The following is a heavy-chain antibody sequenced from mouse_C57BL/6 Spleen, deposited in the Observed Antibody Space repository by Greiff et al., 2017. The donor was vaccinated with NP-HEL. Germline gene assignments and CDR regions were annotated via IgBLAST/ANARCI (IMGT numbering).Heavy chain of an antibody. CDR2: IDPETGGT. J-gene: IGHJ2*01. CDR1: GYTFTDYE. D-gene: IGHD4-1*01. Sequence: QVQLKQSGAELVRPGASVTLSCKASGYTFTDYEMHWVKQTPVHGLEWIGAIDPETGGTAYNQKFKGKAILTADKSSSTAYMELRSLTSEDSAVYYCTRRGLGQRYYFDYWGQGTTLTVSS. CDR3: TRRGLGQRYYFDY. V-gene: IGHV1-15*01.